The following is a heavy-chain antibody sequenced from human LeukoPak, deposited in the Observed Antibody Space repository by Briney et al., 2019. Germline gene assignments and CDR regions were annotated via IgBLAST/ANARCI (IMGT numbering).Heavy chain of an antibody. V-gene: IGHV3-21*01. CDR2: ISSSSSYI. Sequence: PGGSLRLSCAASGFTFSSYAMSWVRQAPGKGLEWVSSISSSSSYIYYADSVKGRFTISRDNAKNSLYLQMNSLRAEDTAVYYCARDIDSSGYYYGGFDYWGQGTLVTVSS. CDR3: ARDIDSSGYYYGGFDY. J-gene: IGHJ4*02. CDR1: GFTFSSYA. D-gene: IGHD3-22*01.